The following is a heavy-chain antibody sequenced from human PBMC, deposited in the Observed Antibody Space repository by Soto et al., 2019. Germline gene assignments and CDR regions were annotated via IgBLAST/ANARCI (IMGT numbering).Heavy chain of an antibody. Sequence: GGSLRLSCAASGFTFTDYALSWVRQTPGKGLEWVATISGIGGSTYLADSVKGRLSISRDNSKNTVSLLMNSLRAEDTAVYFCARGSSGYISSWYYFDYWGRGTLVTVSS. V-gene: IGHV3-23*01. CDR1: GFTFTDYA. J-gene: IGHJ4*02. CDR2: ISGIGGST. D-gene: IGHD6-13*01. CDR3: ARGSSGYISSWYYFDY.